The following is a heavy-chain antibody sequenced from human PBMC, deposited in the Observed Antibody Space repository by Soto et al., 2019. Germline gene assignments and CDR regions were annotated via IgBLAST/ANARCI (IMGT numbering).Heavy chain of an antibody. D-gene: IGHD3-3*01. CDR2: IVPAFGTP. V-gene: IGHV1-69*01. CDR1: GGTFSNYA. Sequence: QVQLVQSGAEVKKPGSSVKVSCRASGGTFSNYAISWVRQAPGQGLEWMGGIVPAFGTPNYAQNLQGRITITADDSTTTVYMDLISLRSEDTAVYYCARGATIFGVAAYSYYEMEVWGQGTTVTVSS. J-gene: IGHJ6*02. CDR3: ARGATIFGVAAYSYYEMEV.